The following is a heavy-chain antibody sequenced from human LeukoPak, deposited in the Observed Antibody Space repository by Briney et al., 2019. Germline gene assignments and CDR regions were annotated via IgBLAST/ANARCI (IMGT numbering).Heavy chain of an antibody. CDR3: ARDWFHAIDY. V-gene: IGHV3-23*01. CDR2: ISGSGAGT. D-gene: IGHD2/OR15-2a*01. J-gene: IGHJ4*02. Sequence: GGSLRLSCAASGFTFSIYGMSWVRQAPGKGLECVSAISGSGAGTYYADSVKGRFTISRDNAKNTLYLQMNSLRAEDTAVYYCARDWFHAIDYWGQGTLVTVSS. CDR1: GFTFSIYG.